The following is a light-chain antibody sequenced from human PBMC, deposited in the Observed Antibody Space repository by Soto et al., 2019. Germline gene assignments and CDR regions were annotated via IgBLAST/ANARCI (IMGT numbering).Light chain of an antibody. V-gene: IGKV3-20*01. Sequence: EIVLTQSPGTLSLSPGERATLSCRASQSVSSNYLAWYQQKPGQAPRLLIYGASSRATGISDRFSGSGSGTDFTLTISRLEPEEFAVYYCQQYGSSPRTFGQGTKVDIK. CDR1: QSVSSNY. CDR2: GAS. CDR3: QQYGSSPRT. J-gene: IGKJ1*01.